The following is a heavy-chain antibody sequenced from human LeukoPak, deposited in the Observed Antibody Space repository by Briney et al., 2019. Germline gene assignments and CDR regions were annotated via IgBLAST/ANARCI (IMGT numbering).Heavy chain of an antibody. CDR3: ATDRIVGPSQYYFDH. D-gene: IGHD1-26*01. CDR1: RGSISSYH. Sequence: SETLSLTCTVSRGSISSYHWSWIRQPPGKGLEWIAYIYYSGSTNYNPSLKSRVTISLDTSKNQFSLNLTSVTAADTAVYYCATDRIVGPSQYYFDHWGQGALVTVSS. V-gene: IGHV4-59*12. J-gene: IGHJ4*02. CDR2: IYYSGST.